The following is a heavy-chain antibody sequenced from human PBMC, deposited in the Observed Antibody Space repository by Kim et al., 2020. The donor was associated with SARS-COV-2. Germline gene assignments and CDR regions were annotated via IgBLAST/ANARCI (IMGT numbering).Heavy chain of an antibody. CDR1: GFTFSSYA. D-gene: IGHD3-22*01. CDR3: ATPRHSGGYYYTF. CDR2: ISESAGST. Sequence: GGSLRLSCAASGFTFSSYAMSWVRQAPGKGLEWVSGISESAGSTYYADSVKGRFSISRDNSKNTLYLQMNSLRAEDTAVYYCATPRHSGGYYYTFWGQGTLVTVSS. V-gene: IGHV3-23*01. J-gene: IGHJ4*02.